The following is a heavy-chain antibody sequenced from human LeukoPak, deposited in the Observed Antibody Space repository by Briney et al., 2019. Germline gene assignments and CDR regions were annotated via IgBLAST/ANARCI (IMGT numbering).Heavy chain of an antibody. D-gene: IGHD6-19*01. V-gene: IGHV3-30*18. CDR1: GFTFSSYG. Sequence: GRSLRLSCAASGFTFSSYGMHWVRRAPGKGLEWVAVISYDGSNKYYADSVKGRFTISRDNSKNTLYLQMNSLRAEDTAVYYCAKEIAVAGTRWFDPWGQGTLVTVSS. CDR2: ISYDGSNK. CDR3: AKEIAVAGTRWFDP. J-gene: IGHJ5*02.